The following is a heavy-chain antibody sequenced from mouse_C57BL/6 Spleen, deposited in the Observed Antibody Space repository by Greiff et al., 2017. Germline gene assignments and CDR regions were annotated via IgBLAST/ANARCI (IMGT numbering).Heavy chain of an antibody. CDR2: ISSGSSTI. J-gene: IGHJ2*01. CDR1: GFTFSDYG. V-gene: IGHV5-17*01. D-gene: IGHD1-1*01. CDR3: ARTPSTTVVDYYFDY. Sequence: EVQVVESGGGLVKPGGSLKLSCAASGFTFSDYGMHWVRQAPEKGLEWVAYISSGSSTIYYADTVKGRFTISRDNAKNTLFLQMTSLRSEDTAMYYCARTPSTTVVDYYFDYWGQGTTLTVSS.